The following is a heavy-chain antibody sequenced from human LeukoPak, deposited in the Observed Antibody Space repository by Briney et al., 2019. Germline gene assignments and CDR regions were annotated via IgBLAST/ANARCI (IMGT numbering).Heavy chain of an antibody. D-gene: IGHD5-18*01. Sequence: GGSLRLSCAASGFTFSNHWMQWVRQAPWKGQMWVSRINRDASRTDYEDSVKGRFTISRDDAKNTLYLQVNSLRAEDTAVYFCARGGSDTAMAHDYWGQGTLVTVSS. J-gene: IGHJ4*02. CDR2: INRDASRT. CDR1: GFTFSNHW. CDR3: ARGGSDTAMAHDY. V-gene: IGHV3-74*01.